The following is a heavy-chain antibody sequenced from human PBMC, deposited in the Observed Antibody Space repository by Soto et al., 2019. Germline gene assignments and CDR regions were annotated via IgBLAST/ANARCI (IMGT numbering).Heavy chain of an antibody. D-gene: IGHD3-3*01. V-gene: IGHV4-61*01. CDR1: CGSVSSGSYY. Sequence: SETLSLTCTVSCGSVSSGSYYWSWIRQPPGKGLEWTGYIYYSGSTNYNPSLKSRVTISVDTSKNQFSLKLSPVTAADTAVYYCARDNVGDYDFWSGYYTGYYYYYGMDVWGQGTTVTVSS. CDR3: ARDNVGDYDFWSGYYTGYYYYYGMDV. CDR2: IYYSGST. J-gene: IGHJ6*02.